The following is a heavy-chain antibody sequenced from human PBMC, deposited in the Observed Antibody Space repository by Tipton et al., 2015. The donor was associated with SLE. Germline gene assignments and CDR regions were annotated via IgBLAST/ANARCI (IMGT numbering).Heavy chain of an antibody. CDR2: MNPNSGNK. J-gene: IGHJ4*02. V-gene: IGHV1-8*01. Sequence: QLVQSGPEVKKPGASVKVSCKPSGYTFTSYDIKWVRQATGQWLEWMGWMNPNSGNKGYAQKFQGRVTMTSNTSISTAYMELISLRSEDTAVYYCANGTSSSCHFDRWGQGTLVTVSS. CDR1: GYTFTSYD. D-gene: IGHD6-13*01. CDR3: ANGTSSSCHFDR.